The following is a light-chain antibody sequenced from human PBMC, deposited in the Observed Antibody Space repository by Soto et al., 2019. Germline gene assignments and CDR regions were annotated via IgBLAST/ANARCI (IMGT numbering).Light chain of an antibody. V-gene: IGLV1-40*01. J-gene: IGLJ1*01. CDR1: SSNIGAGYD. CDR3: QSYDSSLSVGDV. CDR2: GNS. Sequence: QSVLTQPPSVSGAPGQRVTISCTGSSSNIGAGYDVHWYQQLPGTAPKLLIYGNSNRPSGVPDRFSGSKSGTSASLAITGLQAEDEADYYRQSYDSSLSVGDVFGTGTKLTVL.